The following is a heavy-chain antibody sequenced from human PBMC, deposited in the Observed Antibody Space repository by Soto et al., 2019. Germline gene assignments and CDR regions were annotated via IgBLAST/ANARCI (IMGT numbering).Heavy chain of an antibody. J-gene: IGHJ6*02. D-gene: IGHD3-10*01. V-gene: IGHV1-18*04. Sequence: QVQLVQSGAEVKKPGASVKVSCKASGYTFPSYGISWVRQAPGQGLEWMGWISAYNGNTNYAQKLQGRVTMTTDTSTSTAYMERRRLRSDDTAVYYCARDGGMVVGFILSAYYGMDVWGQGTTVTVSS. CDR1: GYTFPSYG. CDR2: ISAYNGNT. CDR3: ARDGGMVVGFILSAYYGMDV.